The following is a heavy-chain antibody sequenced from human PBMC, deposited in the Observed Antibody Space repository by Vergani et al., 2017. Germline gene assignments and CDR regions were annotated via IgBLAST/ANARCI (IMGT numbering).Heavy chain of an antibody. Sequence: QVQLQESGPGLVKPSQTLSLTCTVSGGSISSGSYYWSWIRQPAGKGLEWIGRIYTSGSTNYNPSLKSRVTISVDTSKNQFSLKLSSVTAADTAVYYCARGPRNGGLPGYFECWGQGTLVTVSS. J-gene: IGHJ4*02. D-gene: IGHD1-14*01. V-gene: IGHV4-61*02. CDR2: IYTSGST. CDR3: ARGPRNGGLPGYFEC. CDR1: GGSISSGSYY.